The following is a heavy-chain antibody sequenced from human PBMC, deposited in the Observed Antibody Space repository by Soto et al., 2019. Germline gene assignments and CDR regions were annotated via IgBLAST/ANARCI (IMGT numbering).Heavy chain of an antibody. Sequence: PGGSLRLSCAASGFTFSSYAMSWVRQAPGKGLEWVSAISGSGGSTYYADSVKGRFTISRDNSKNTLYLQMNSLRAEDTAVYYCAKGRGYSYGPGWFDPWGQGTLVTVSS. J-gene: IGHJ5*02. CDR3: AKGRGYSYGPGWFDP. CDR2: ISGSGGST. D-gene: IGHD5-18*01. V-gene: IGHV3-23*01. CDR1: GFTFSSYA.